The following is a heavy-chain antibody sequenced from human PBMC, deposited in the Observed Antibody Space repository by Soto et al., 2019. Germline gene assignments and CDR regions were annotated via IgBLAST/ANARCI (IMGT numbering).Heavy chain of an antibody. CDR2: IIPIFGTA. D-gene: IGHD3-10*01. CDR1: GGTFSSYA. J-gene: IGHJ6*02. Sequence: QVQLVQSGAEVKKPGSSVKVSCKASGGTFSSYAISWVRQAPGQGLEWMGGIIPIFGTANYAQKFQGRVTITADESTSTVYMEMSSLRSEDTAVYYCARAYYITMVRGVIRNYYGMDVWGQGTTVTVSS. CDR3: ARAYYITMVRGVIRNYYGMDV. V-gene: IGHV1-69*01.